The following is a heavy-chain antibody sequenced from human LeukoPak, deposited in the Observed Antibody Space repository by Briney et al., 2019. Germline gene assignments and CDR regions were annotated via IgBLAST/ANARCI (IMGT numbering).Heavy chain of an antibody. V-gene: IGHV4-34*01. CDR2: INHSGST. D-gene: IGHD3-10*01. CDR1: GGSFSGYY. Sequence: SETLSLTCAVYGGSFSGYYWSWIRQPPGKGLEWIGEINHSGSTNYNPSLKSRVTISVDTSKNQFSLKLSSVTAADTAVYYCARQEELLWFGELLAYYFDYWGQGTLVTVSS. J-gene: IGHJ4*02. CDR3: ARQEELLWFGELLAYYFDY.